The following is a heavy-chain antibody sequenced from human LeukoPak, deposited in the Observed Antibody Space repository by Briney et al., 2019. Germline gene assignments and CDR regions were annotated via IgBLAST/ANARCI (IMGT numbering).Heavy chain of an antibody. CDR3: ARTKSRAPWNWFDP. CDR1: GYTFTSYD. CDR2: MNPNSGNT. J-gene: IGHJ5*02. Sequence: ASVKVSCKASGYTFTSYDINWVRQATGQGLEWMGWMNPNSGNTGYAQKFQGRVTITRNTSISTAYMELSSLRSEDTAVYYCARTKSRAPWNWFDPWGQGTLVTVSS. V-gene: IGHV1-8*03.